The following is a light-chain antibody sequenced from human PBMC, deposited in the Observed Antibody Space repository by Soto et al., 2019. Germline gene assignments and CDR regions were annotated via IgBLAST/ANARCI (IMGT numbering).Light chain of an antibody. Sequence: QPVLTQPPSVSGAPGQRVTISCTGSNSNIGAGYDVHWYQQHPGAAPKLLIFDNTNRPSGVPDRISGSKSGTSASLAITGLQAEDEADYYCQSYDYSLSGSLFGGGTKLTVL. V-gene: IGLV1-40*01. J-gene: IGLJ2*01. CDR1: NSNIGAGYD. CDR2: DNT. CDR3: QSYDYSLSGSL.